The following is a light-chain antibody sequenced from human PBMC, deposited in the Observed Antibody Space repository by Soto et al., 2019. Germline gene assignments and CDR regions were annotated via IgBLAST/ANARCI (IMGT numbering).Light chain of an antibody. J-gene: IGKJ1*01. V-gene: IGKV1-39*01. Sequence: DIQMTQSPSSLSASVGDRVTITCRASQSISNYLNWYQQKPGKAPKLLISAASSLQSGVPSRFSGSGSGTDFTLTISSLQPEDFATYYCQQGYITPSWTFGQGTKVEMK. CDR3: QQGYITPSWT. CDR2: AAS. CDR1: QSISNY.